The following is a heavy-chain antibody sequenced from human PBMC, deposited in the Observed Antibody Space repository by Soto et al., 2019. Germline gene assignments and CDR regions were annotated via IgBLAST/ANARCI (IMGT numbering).Heavy chain of an antibody. Sequence: QVRLQESGPGLVTPSQTLSLTCTVSGGSIRSGGYYWRCIRQHPVKGLEWIGYISYSGTTYYNPSFDSRVTISADTSQNQFSLKLTSVTAADTAVYYCARRVPIAGLFDYWGQGTLVTVSS. CDR2: ISYSGTT. J-gene: IGHJ4*02. CDR3: ARRVPIAGLFDY. D-gene: IGHD6-13*01. CDR1: GGSIRSGGYY. V-gene: IGHV4-31*03.